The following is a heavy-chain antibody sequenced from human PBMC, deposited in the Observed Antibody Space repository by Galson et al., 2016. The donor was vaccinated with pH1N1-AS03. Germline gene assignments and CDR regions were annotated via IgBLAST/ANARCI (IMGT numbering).Heavy chain of an antibody. CDR2: TYLRSTWYH. V-gene: IGHV6-1*01. D-gene: IGHD4-17*01. J-gene: IGHJ4*02. Sequence: CAISGDSVLSDSAAWNWVRQSPSRGLEWLGRTYLRSTWYHDYAESMKSRIIINADTSKSQFSLQLNSVTPEDTAVYYCVRDIYGDPLGEWGQGTLVTVSS. CDR1: GDSVLSDSAA. CDR3: VRDIYGDPLGE.